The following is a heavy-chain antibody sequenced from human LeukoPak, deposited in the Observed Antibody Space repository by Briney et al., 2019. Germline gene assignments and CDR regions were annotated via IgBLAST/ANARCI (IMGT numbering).Heavy chain of an antibody. CDR2: IWTDGGT. CDR1: GFTFTDSY. Sequence: GGSLRLSCAASGFTFTDSYMTWVRQAPGKGLEWVSVIWTDGGTYYADSVRGRFTISRDDSKNTLFLQMDSLRVEDTAVYYCARDRAAADPWGQGTLVTVSS. CDR3: ARDRAAADP. D-gene: IGHD6-13*01. J-gene: IGHJ5*02. V-gene: IGHV3-53*01.